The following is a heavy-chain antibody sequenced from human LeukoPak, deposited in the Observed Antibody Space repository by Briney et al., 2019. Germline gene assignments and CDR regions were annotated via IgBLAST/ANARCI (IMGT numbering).Heavy chain of an antibody. J-gene: IGHJ4*02. D-gene: IGHD3-22*01. CDR3: AKDGYYDSSGLYYFDY. CDR1: GFTFSSYW. Sequence: GGSLRLSCAASGFTFSSYWMSWARQAPGKGLEWVSAISGSGGSTYYADSVKGRFTISRDNSKNTLYLQMNSLRAEDTAVYYCAKDGYYDSSGLYYFDYWGQGTLVTVSS. V-gene: IGHV3-23*01. CDR2: ISGSGGST.